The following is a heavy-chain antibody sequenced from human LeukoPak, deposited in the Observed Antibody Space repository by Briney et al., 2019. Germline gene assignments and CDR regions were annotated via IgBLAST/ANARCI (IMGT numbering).Heavy chain of an antibody. Sequence: ASVKVSCKASGYTFTSYYMHWVRQAPGQGLEWMGIINPSGGIRSYAQKFQGRVTMTRDTSTSTVYMELNNLRSEDTAVYYCAREGVGYSLFDYWGQGTLVTVSS. D-gene: IGHD3-10*01. V-gene: IGHV1-46*01. CDR1: GYTFTSYY. J-gene: IGHJ4*02. CDR2: INPSGGIR. CDR3: AREGVGYSLFDY.